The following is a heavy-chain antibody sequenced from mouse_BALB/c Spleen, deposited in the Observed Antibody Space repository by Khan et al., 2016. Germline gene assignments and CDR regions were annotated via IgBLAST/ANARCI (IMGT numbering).Heavy chain of an antibody. J-gene: IGHJ1*01. CDR1: GYSITSDYA. Sequence: EVELVESGPGLVKPSQSLSLTCTVTGYSITSDYAWNWIRQFPGNKLEWLGYINYSGSTGYNPSLKSRISITRDTSKNQFFLRLISVTTEDTSTYFCAAGLAVWYFDVWGAWTTVTVSS. D-gene: IGHD3-3*01. V-gene: IGHV3-2*02. CDR2: INYSGST. CDR3: AAGLAVWYFDV.